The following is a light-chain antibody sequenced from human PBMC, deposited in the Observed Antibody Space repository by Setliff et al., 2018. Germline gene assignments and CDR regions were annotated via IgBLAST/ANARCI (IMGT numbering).Light chain of an antibody. Sequence: QSVLTQPRSVSGAPGQRVTIPCTGSSSNIGADNDVHWYQQYPGTAPKLLIYGYSVRPSGVPDRFSGSRSGASVSLAITGLQPDDEADYYCQSYDNRLNAYIFGPGTKVTVL. CDR1: SSNIGADND. CDR2: GYS. CDR3: QSYDNRLNAYI. V-gene: IGLV1-40*01. J-gene: IGLJ1*01.